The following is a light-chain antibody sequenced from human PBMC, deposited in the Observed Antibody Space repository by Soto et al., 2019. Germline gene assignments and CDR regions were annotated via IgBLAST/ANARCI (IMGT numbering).Light chain of an antibody. CDR2: EVT. J-gene: IGLJ1*01. Sequence: QSALTQPPSASGSPGQSVTISCTGTSSDVGDYNYVSWYQHHPGKAPKLMIYEVTKRPSGVPDRFSGSKSGNTASLTVSGLQAEDEADYYCSSYAGTINPYDFGTGTKVTVL. CDR3: SSYAGTINPYD. V-gene: IGLV2-8*01. CDR1: SSDVGDYNY.